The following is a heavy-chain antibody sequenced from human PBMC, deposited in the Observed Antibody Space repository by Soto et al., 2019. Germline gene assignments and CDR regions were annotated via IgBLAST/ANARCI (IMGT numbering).Heavy chain of an antibody. Sequence: QVQLQESGPGLVKPSGTLSLTCAVSGVSISSSNWWSWVRQPPGKGLEWIGEIYHSGRTNYNPSLKTRVTISVAKSKNQFSLKLSSVTAADTAVYYCARGGSYGSGSFLVDWGQGTLVTVSS. CDR1: GVSISSSNW. CDR2: IYHSGRT. D-gene: IGHD3-10*01. CDR3: ARGGSYGSGSFLVD. J-gene: IGHJ4*02. V-gene: IGHV4-4*02.